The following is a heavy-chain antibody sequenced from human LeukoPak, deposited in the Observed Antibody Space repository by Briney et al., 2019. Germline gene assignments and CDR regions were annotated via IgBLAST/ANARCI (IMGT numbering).Heavy chain of an antibody. D-gene: IGHD6-6*01. CDR2: IYYTGST. Sequence: PSETLSLTCSVSGSSISSLYWSWIRQPPGKGLECIGYIYYTGSTNYNPSLKSRVTIFVDTSKNQFSLRLSSVTAADTAVYYCARHRAYISSSPFDYWGQGTLVTVSS. CDR1: GSSISSLY. J-gene: IGHJ4*02. CDR3: ARHRAYISSSPFDY. V-gene: IGHV4-59*08.